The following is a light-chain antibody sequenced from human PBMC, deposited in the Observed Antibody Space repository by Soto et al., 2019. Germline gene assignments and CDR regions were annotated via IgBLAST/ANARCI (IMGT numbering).Light chain of an antibody. Sequence: DRQRTQSPSTLSASVVDSVTITCRASQSISSWLAWYQQKPGKAPKLLIYKASSLESGVPSRFSGSGSGTEFTLTINSLQADDFATYYCQQHNSFSITFGQGTRLEIK. CDR2: KAS. CDR3: QQHNSFSIT. J-gene: IGKJ5*01. CDR1: QSISSW. V-gene: IGKV1-5*03.